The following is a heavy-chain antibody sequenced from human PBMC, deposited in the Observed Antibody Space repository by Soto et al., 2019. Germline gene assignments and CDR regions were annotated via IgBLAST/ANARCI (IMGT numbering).Heavy chain of an antibody. Sequence: WGSLRLSCAASGFTFSTQAMSWVRQAPGKGLDWVSGISGSAGSTYYADSVKGRFTISRDNSKNTLYLQMTSLRAEDTAVYYCAKDPVYDFWSGYLEDVFDIWGQGTMVTVSS. CDR2: ISGSAGST. J-gene: IGHJ3*02. CDR1: GFTFSTQA. D-gene: IGHD3-3*01. V-gene: IGHV3-23*01. CDR3: AKDPVYDFWSGYLEDVFDI.